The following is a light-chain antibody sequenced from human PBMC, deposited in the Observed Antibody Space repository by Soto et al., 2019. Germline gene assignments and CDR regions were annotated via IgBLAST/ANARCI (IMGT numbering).Light chain of an antibody. CDR2: GAS. Sequence: EIVLTQSPGTLSLSTGERATLSCRASQSVSSSYLAWYQQKPGQAPRLLIYGASSRATGIPDRFSGSGSGTYFPLTISRLEPEEFAVYYCLRYGSSPWTCGQGTEVEIK. J-gene: IGKJ1*01. V-gene: IGKV3-20*01. CDR1: QSVSSSY. CDR3: LRYGSSPWT.